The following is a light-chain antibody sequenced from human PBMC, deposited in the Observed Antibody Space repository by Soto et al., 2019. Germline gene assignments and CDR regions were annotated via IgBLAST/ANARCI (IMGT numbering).Light chain of an antibody. V-gene: IGLV2-8*01. Sequence: QSALTQPPSASGSPGQSVTISCTGTSSDVGGYNYVSWYQQHPGKAPKLMIYEVSKRPSGVPDRFSGSKSGNTASLTVSGLHADDEADYYCSSYAGSNNPYVFGTGTKLTVL. CDR1: SSDVGGYNY. CDR2: EVS. J-gene: IGLJ1*01. CDR3: SSYAGSNNPYV.